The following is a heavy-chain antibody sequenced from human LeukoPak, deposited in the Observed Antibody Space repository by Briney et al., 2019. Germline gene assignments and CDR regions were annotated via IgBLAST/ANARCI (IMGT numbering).Heavy chain of an antibody. J-gene: IGHJ5*02. CDR1: GASISSSY. Sequence: SETLSLTCAVPGASISSSYWNWIRQPPGKGLEWIGYIYGTGSSYYNPSLKSRVTLSVDTSRNQFSLKLTSVTAADTAVYFCARGNDYSNGFMWFDPWGQGTLVTVSS. CDR2: IYGTGSS. D-gene: IGHD4-11*01. CDR3: ARGNDYSNGFMWFDP. V-gene: IGHV4-59*13.